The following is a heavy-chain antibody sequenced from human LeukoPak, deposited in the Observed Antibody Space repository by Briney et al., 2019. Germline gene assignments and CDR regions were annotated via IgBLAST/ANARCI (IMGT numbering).Heavy chain of an antibody. CDR3: ATRGRITIFGVVIRRHDAFDI. V-gene: IGHV1-24*01. D-gene: IGHD3-3*01. CDR2: FDPEDGET. CDR1: GYTLTELS. J-gene: IGHJ3*02. Sequence: ASVKVSCKVSGYTLTELSMHWVRQAPGKGLEWMGGFDPEDGETIYAQKFQGRITMTEDTSTDTDYMELSSLGSEDTAVYYCATRGRITIFGVVIRRHDAFDIWGQGTMVTVSS.